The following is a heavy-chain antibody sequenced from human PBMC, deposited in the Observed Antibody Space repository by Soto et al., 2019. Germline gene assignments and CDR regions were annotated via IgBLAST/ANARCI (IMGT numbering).Heavy chain of an antibody. CDR1: GGSISTYY. CDR3: ARSRDYHYGMDV. Sequence: PAEILSLTCTVSGGSISTYYWSWIRQPPGKGLEWIGYIYYSGSTNYNPSLRSRITISVDTSKNQFSLKLSSVTTADTAVSFCARSRDYHYGMDVWGQGTTVTVSS. V-gene: IGHV4-59*01. CDR2: IYYSGST. J-gene: IGHJ6*02.